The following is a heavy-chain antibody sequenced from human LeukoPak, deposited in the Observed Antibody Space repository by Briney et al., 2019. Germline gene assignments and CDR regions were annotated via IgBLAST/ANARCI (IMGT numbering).Heavy chain of an antibody. J-gene: IGHJ4*02. CDR3: AGRGYSYGFDY. Sequence: GGSLRLSCAAPGFTFSSYAMSWVRQAPGKGLEWVSAISGSGGSTYYADSVKGRFTISRDNSKNTLYLQMNSLRAEDTAVYYCAGRGYSYGFDYWGQGTLVTVSS. CDR2: ISGSGGST. V-gene: IGHV3-23*01. D-gene: IGHD5-18*01. CDR1: GFTFSSYA.